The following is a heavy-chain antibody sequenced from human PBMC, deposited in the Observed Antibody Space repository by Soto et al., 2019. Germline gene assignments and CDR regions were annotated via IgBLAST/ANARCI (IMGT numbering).Heavy chain of an antibody. J-gene: IGHJ4*02. CDR1: EFSVSSNY. D-gene: IGHD3-10*01. V-gene: IGHV3-53*01. CDR3: ASGPQVELWFGDPQYWAY. Sequence: RHACAVSEFSVSSNYMSRVRKDPGKGLEWVSVIYSGGSTYYADSVKGRFTISRDNSKNTLYLQMNSLRAEDTAVYYCASGPQVELWFGDPQYWAYWGQRTLVTVSS. CDR2: IYSGGST.